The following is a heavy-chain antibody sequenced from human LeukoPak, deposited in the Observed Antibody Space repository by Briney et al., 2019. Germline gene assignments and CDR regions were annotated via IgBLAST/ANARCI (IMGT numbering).Heavy chain of an antibody. V-gene: IGHV1-46*01. D-gene: IGHD3-10*01. CDR3: ARDRHYGSGCLHYYYYYGMDV. CDR2: INPSGGST. Sequence: ASVKVSCKASGYTFTSYYMHWVRQAPGQGLEWMGIINPSGGSTSYAQKFQGRVTMTRDTSTSTVYMELSSLRSEDTAVYYCARDRHYGSGCLHYYYYYGMDVWGKGTTVTVSS. J-gene: IGHJ6*04. CDR1: GYTFTSYY.